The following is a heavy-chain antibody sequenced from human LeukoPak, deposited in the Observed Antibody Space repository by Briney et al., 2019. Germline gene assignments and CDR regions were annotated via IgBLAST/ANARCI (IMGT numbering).Heavy chain of an antibody. CDR2: FHPEDGET. J-gene: IGHJ4*02. D-gene: IGHD5-18*01. V-gene: IGHV1-24*01. Sequence: ASVEVSYTVSEYTLTQLSMHWVRQAPGHGLQCMGGFHPEDGETIYTPKSQGRVTITEDTSTDTAYMELRSLRSEDTALYYCAAGNVDTAFFFDYWGQGTLVTVSS. CDR1: EYTLTQLS. CDR3: AAGNVDTAFFFDY.